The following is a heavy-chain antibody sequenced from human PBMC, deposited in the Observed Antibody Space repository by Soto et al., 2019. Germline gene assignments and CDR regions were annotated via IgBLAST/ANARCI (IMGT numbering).Heavy chain of an antibody. CDR3: VRTLTSRRQDS. J-gene: IGHJ5*01. D-gene: IGHD2-21*02. V-gene: IGHV4-59*11. Sequence: SETLSLTCTVSGGSISGHYWSWIRQSPGKGLEWIAYIYYSGSTNYNPSLKSRVTISLDTSKNQFSLRLSSVTAADTAVYYCVRTLTSRRQDSWGQGTLVTVS. CDR1: GGSISGHY. CDR2: IYYSGST.